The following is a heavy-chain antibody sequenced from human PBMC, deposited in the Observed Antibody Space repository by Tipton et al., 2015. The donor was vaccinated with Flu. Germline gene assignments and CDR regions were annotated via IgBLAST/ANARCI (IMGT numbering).Heavy chain of an antibody. J-gene: IGHJ4*02. D-gene: IGHD3-10*01. CDR3: AKGDYRGSGGYSDY. CDR2: INEHGSER. V-gene: IGHV3-7*01. CDR1: GFTFSAYW. Sequence: SLRLSCAASGFTFSAYWMTWVRQGPGKGLEWVANINEHGSERNYMDSVKGRFTISRDNAKNSLSLQMSSLRVEDTAMYYCAKGDYRGSGGYSDYWGQGTLVTVSS.